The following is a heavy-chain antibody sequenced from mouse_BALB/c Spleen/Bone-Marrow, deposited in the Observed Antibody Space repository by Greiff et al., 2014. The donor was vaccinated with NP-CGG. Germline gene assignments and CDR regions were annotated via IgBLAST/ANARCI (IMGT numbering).Heavy chain of an antibody. V-gene: IGHV1S81*02. J-gene: IGHJ2*01. CDR3: ARCYYGSYFDY. Sequence: VHLVESGAELVKPGASVKLSCKASGYTFTSYWMHWVKQRPGQGLEWIGEINPSNGRTNYNEKFKSKATLTVDKSSSTAYMQLSSLTSEDSAVYYCARCYYGSYFDYWGQGTTLTVSS. CDR1: GYTFTSYW. CDR2: INPSNGRT. D-gene: IGHD2-1*01.